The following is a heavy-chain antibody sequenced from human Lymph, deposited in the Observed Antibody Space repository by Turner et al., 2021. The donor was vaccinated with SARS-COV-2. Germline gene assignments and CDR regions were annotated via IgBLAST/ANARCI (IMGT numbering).Heavy chain of an antibody. J-gene: IGHJ6*02. V-gene: IGHV3-53*04. CDR2: IYSGGST. Sequence: EVQLVESGRGCGRPGGALRLSCAASGFTVSGNYMTWVREDPGKGMQWVSVIYSGGSTHYADSVKGRFTTSRHNSKHTLYLQKNSLIAEDTAVYYCARDEDPYGMDVWGQGTTVTVSS. CDR1: GFTVSGNY. CDR3: ARDEDPYGMDV.